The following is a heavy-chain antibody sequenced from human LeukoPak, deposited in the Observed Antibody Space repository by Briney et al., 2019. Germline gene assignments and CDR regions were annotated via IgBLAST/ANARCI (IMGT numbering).Heavy chain of an antibody. D-gene: IGHD4-17*01. CDR1: GFTSSSFS. J-gene: IGHJ4*02. Sequence: GGSLRLSCAASGFTSSSFSMNWVRQAPGKGLEWVSYISTSSSTIYYADSVKGRFTISRDNAKNSLYLQMNSLRAEDTAVYYCARDLDGDLFDYWGQGTLVTVSS. CDR3: ARDLDGDLFDY. V-gene: IGHV3-48*01. CDR2: ISTSSSTI.